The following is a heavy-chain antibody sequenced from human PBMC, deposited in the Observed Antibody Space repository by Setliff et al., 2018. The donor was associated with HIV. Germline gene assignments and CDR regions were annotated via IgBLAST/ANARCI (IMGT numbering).Heavy chain of an antibody. CDR2: INHSGST. CDR1: GGSSSDYY. CDR3: ATRYYYGSRSLRLDY. Sequence: SETLSLTCAVYGGSSSDYYWSWIRQPPGKGLEWIGEINHSGSTNYNPSLKSRVTISVDTSKKQFSLRLTSVTAADTAVYYCATRYYYGSRSLRLDYWGQGTLVTVSS. J-gene: IGHJ4*02. V-gene: IGHV4-34*01. D-gene: IGHD3-10*01.